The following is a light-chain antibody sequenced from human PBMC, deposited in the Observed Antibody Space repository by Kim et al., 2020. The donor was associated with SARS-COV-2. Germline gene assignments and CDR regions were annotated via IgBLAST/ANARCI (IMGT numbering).Light chain of an antibody. CDR2: EDN. V-gene: IGLV6-57*02. Sequence: VTIACTGSSGSIASNYVQWYQQRPGSAPTTVIYEDNQRPSGVPDRFSGSIDSSSNSASLTISGLKTEDEADYYCQSYDSSNPDVVFGGGTQLTVL. CDR1: SGSIASNY. J-gene: IGLJ2*01. CDR3: QSYDSSNPDVV.